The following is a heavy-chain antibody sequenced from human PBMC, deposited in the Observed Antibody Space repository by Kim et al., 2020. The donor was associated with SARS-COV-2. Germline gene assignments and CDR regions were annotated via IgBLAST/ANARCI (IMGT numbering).Heavy chain of an antibody. CDR2: ISSSGSTI. CDR3: ARLGWGIVVVPAAIRDDDY. D-gene: IGHD2-2*01. CDR1: GFTFSSYE. J-gene: IGHJ4*02. V-gene: IGHV3-48*03. Sequence: GGSLRLSCAASGFTFSSYEMNWVRQAPGKGLEWVSYISSSGSTIYYADSVKGRFTISRDNAKNSLYLQMNSLRAEDTAVYYCARLGWGIVVVPAAIRDDDYWGQGTLVTVSS.